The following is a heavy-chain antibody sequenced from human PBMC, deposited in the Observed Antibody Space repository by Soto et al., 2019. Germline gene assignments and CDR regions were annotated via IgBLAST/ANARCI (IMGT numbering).Heavy chain of an antibody. D-gene: IGHD2-2*01. J-gene: IGHJ6*02. Sequence: QVQLVESGGGVVQPGRSLRLSCAASGFTFSSYGMHWVRQAPGKGLEWVAVISYDGSNKYYADSVKGRFTISRDNSKNTLYLQMNSLRAEDTAVYYCAKDDRFLSRVVPAAIRGYYYYYGMDVWGQGTTVTVSS. CDR3: AKDDRFLSRVVPAAIRGYYYYYGMDV. CDR2: ISYDGSNK. CDR1: GFTFSSYG. V-gene: IGHV3-30*18.